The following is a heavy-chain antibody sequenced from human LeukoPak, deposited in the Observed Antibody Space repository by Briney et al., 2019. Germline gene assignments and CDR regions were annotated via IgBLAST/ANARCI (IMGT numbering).Heavy chain of an antibody. CDR3: AKFNTNPGHALDI. V-gene: IGHV3-7*01. D-gene: IGHD2-2*01. CDR2: IKQDSSSK. CDR1: GFTLCNYW. Sequence: GGSLRLSCAASGFTLCNYWTTTVCQAPGEGLEWVANIKQDSSSKYSADSVKGRFTISRDNADNSLYLQMNSLRAEDTAVYYCAKFNTNPGHALDIWGQGTMVTVSS. J-gene: IGHJ3*02.